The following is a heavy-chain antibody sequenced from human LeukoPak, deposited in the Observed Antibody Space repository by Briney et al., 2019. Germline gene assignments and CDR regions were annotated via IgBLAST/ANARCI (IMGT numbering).Heavy chain of an antibody. CDR3: AREMANYYYYYGMDV. CDR1: GFTFSSYA. V-gene: IGHV3-30*04. J-gene: IGHJ6*02. CDR2: ISYDGSNK. D-gene: IGHD5-24*01. Sequence: PGGSLRLSCAASGFTFSSYAMHWVRQAPGKGLEWVAVISYDGSNKYYADSVKGRFTISRDNSKNTLYLQMSSLRAEDTAVYYCAREMANYYYYYGMDVWGQGTTVTVSS.